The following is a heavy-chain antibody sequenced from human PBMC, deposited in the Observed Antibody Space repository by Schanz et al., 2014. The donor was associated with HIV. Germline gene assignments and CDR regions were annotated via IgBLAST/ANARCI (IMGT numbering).Heavy chain of an antibody. J-gene: IGHJ4*02. CDR2: IGSGGGYK. D-gene: IGHD4-17*01. Sequence: EVQLVESGGGLVKPGRSLRLSCTASGFTFGDHPMSWFRQAPGKGLEWVSSIGSGGGYKYYADSVNGRFTISRDNAKNSLHLQMSRLGAEDTAVYYCARDLHDYGDARTDYWGQGILVTVSS. CDR1: GFTFGDHP. V-gene: IGHV3-21*06. CDR3: ARDLHDYGDARTDY.